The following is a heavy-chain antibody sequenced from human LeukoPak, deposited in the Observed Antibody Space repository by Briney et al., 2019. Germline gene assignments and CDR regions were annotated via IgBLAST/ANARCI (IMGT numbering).Heavy chain of an antibody. CDR3: AKDDNNIRFLS. Sequence: GETLRLSCAASGFTFSSHGMNWVRQAPGKGLEWVSGITGSGGNRYYADAVKGRFTISRDNSKNTLYLQMNSLRADDTALYYCAKDDNNIRFLSWGQGTLVTVSS. CDR2: ITGSGGNR. V-gene: IGHV3-23*01. D-gene: IGHD3-16*01. CDR1: GFTFSSHG. J-gene: IGHJ5*02.